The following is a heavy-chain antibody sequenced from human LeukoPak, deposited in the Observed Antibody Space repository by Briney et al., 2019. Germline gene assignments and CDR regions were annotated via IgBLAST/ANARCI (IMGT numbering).Heavy chain of an antibody. V-gene: IGHV3-7*03. Sequence: GGSLRLSCAASGFTFSSYWMSWVRQAPGKGLEWVANIKQDGSEKYYVDSVKGRFTISRDNAKNSLYLQMNSLRAEDTAVYYCAKGKTYCGGDCYLDYFDYWGQGTLVTVSS. CDR2: IKQDGSEK. J-gene: IGHJ4*02. CDR3: AKGKTYCGGDCYLDYFDY. D-gene: IGHD2-21*02. CDR1: GFTFSSYW.